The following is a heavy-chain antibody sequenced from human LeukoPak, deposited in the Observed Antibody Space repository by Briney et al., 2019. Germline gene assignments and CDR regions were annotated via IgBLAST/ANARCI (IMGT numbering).Heavy chain of an antibody. V-gene: IGHV3-74*01. CDR1: GFTLSSYW. Sequence: PGGSLRLSCAASGFTLSSYWMHWVRQVPGKGLVWVSRISSNGGTINYADSVKGRFTISRDNAKNSLYLQMNSLRAEDTAVYYCGKGLGTVTTGPLGYWGQGTLVTVSS. J-gene: IGHJ4*02. CDR3: GKGLGTVTTGPLGY. D-gene: IGHD4-17*01. CDR2: ISSNGGTI.